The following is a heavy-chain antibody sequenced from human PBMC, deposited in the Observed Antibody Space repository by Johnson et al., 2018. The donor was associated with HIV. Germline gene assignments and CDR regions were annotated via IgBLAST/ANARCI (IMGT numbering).Heavy chain of an antibody. J-gene: IGHJ3*02. CDR2: IYASGDT. D-gene: IGHD1-26*01. CDR1: GFTVSNNY. CDR3: AIIPPGGAGKGADAFDI. V-gene: IGHV3-66*02. Sequence: VQLVESGGDLVQPGGSLRLSCAASGFTVSNNYVSWVRQAPGKGLEWVSVIYASGDTYHAASVKGRFTISRDNSKNTVYLQMNSLRAEDTAVYYCAIIPPGGAGKGADAFDIWGQGTMVTVSS.